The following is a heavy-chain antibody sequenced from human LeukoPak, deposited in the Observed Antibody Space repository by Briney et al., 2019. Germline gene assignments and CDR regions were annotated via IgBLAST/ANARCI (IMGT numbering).Heavy chain of an antibody. V-gene: IGHV1-24*01. CDR1: GYTLTELF. CDR3: ATDPAWYSSSSGDY. J-gene: IGHJ4*02. D-gene: IGHD6-6*01. Sequence: ASVKVSCKVSGYTLTELFMHWVRQAPGKGLEWMGGFDPEDGETIYAQKFQGRVTMTEDTSTDTAYMELSSLRSEDTAVYYCATDPAWYSSSSGDYWGQGTLVTVSS. CDR2: FDPEDGET.